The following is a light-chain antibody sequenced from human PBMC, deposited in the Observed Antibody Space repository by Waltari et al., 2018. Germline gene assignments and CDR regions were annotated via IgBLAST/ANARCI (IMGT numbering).Light chain of an antibody. CDR1: QSVLYSSNNKNY. CDR3: QQHYSTPLT. J-gene: IGKJ4*01. V-gene: IGKV4-1*01. Sequence: DIVMTQSPDSLAVSLGERATINCKSSQSVLYSSNNKNYLAWYQVKPGQPPKWLLSWAPTREYGVPDRFSGSGSGTDFTLTISSLQAEDVAVYYCQQHYSTPLTFGGGTKVEIK. CDR2: WAP.